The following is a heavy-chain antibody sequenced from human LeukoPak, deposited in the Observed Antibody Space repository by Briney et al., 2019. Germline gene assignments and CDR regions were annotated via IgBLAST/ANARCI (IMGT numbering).Heavy chain of an antibody. V-gene: IGHV3-48*02. CDR2: ITSSSSII. J-gene: IGHJ5*02. D-gene: IGHD5-12*01. CDR1: GFTFSSYS. Sequence: GGSLRLSCAASGFTFSSYSRNWVRQAPGKGLEWVSYITSSSSIIYYADSVKGRFTISRDNAKNSLFLQMNSLRDEDTAVYYCARGGYASENYTPWGQGTLVTVSS. CDR3: ARGGYASENYTP.